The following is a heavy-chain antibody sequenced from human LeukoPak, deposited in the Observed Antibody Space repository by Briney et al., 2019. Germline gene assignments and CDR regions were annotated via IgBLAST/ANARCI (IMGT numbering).Heavy chain of an antibody. V-gene: IGHV3-21*01. CDR3: ARYYGDYAGGVY. J-gene: IGHJ4*02. CDR1: GFTFSSYS. D-gene: IGHD4-17*01. Sequence: GGSLRLSCAASGFTFSSYSMNWVRQAPGKGLEWVSSISSSSSYKYYADSVKGRFTISRDNAKNSLYLQMNSLRAEDTAVYYCARYYGDYAGGVYWGQGTLVTVTS. CDR2: ISSSSSYK.